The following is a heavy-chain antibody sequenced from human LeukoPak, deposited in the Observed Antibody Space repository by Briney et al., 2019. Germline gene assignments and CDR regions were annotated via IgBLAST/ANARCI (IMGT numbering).Heavy chain of an antibody. CDR1: GFTFSGYS. V-gene: IGHV3-21*01. CDR3: ARDYFDSSDYPQTYYYYYMDV. D-gene: IGHD3-22*01. Sequence: GGSLRLSCAASGFTFSGYSMNWVRQAPGKGVEWVACISSTSTFIYSADSVKGRFTISRDTAKNSLFLQMNSLRAEDTAIYYCARDYFDSSDYPQTYYYYYMDVWGKGTTVTVSS. J-gene: IGHJ6*03. CDR2: ISSTSTFI.